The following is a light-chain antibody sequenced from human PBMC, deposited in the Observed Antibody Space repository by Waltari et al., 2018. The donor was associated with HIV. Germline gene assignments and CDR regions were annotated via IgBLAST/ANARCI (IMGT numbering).Light chain of an antibody. Sequence: QSVLTQPPSASGTPGQRVTISCSGSSSNIRNSNVYWYQQVPGTAPKRIIHRNNQRPSGVPDRFSGSKSGTSASLAISGFRSEDEADYYCAAWDDSLDGPVVFGGGTKLTVV. CDR2: RNN. CDR1: SSNIRNSN. V-gene: IGLV1-47*01. CDR3: AAWDDSLDGPVV. J-gene: IGLJ2*01.